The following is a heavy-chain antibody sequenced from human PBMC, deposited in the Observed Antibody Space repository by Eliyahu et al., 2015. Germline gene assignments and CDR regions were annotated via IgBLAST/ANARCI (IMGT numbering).Heavy chain of an antibody. CDR2: ISWDGGST. CDR1: GFPLVDYT. CDR3: AIDLPLLPFCY. D-gene: IGHD3-22*01. V-gene: IGHV3-43*01. Sequence: EVQLVESGGVVVQPGGSLRXSCAAXGFPLVDYTMHWVRQAPGKGLEWVSLISWDGGSTYYADSVKGRFTISRDNSKNSLYLQMNSLRTEDTALYYCAIDLPLLPFCYWGQGTLVTVSS. J-gene: IGHJ4*02.